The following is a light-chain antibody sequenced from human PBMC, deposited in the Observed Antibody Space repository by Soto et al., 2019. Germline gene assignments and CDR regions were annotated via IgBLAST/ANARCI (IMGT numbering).Light chain of an antibody. CDR2: DNN. V-gene: IGLV1-40*01. Sequence: VLTQPPSVSGAPGQRVAISCTGSSSNIGARFDVHWYQQFPGTAPKLLIYDNNNRPSGVPDRFSGSKSGTSASLAITGLQAEDEADYYCQSYDSSLSAVVFGGGTQLTVL. CDR3: QSYDSSLSAVV. CDR1: SSNIGARFD. J-gene: IGLJ2*01.